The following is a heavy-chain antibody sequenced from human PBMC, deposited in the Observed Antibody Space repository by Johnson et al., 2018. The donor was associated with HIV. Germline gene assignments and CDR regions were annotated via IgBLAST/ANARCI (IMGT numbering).Heavy chain of an antibody. CDR2: IYSGGTT. V-gene: IGHV3-66*01. D-gene: IGHD3-22*01. CDR3: ARDEGYYYDGSGFFDI. Sequence: VQLVESGGGVVQPGRSLRLSCAASGFTFSSNYMSWVRQAPGEGLEWVSIIYSGGTTYYAESVKGRFVISRDNSKNTLYLQINSLRAEDTAVYYCARDEGYYYDGSGFFDIWGQGTMVTVSS. CDR1: GFTFSSNY. J-gene: IGHJ3*02.